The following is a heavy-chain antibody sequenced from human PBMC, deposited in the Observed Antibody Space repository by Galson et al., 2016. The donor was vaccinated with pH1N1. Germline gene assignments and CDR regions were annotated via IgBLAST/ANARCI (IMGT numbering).Heavy chain of an antibody. CDR1: GGTFSNSA. CDR2: IIPIFGTT. Sequence: SVKVSCKASGGTFSNSAVSWVRQAPGQGLEWMGGIIPIFGTTNYAQKIQGRVTITADQITSTSYMELSSLRSEDTAVYHCAREDLVVGEGWDYGLDVWGQGTTVTVSS. J-gene: IGHJ6*02. D-gene: IGHD6-19*01. V-gene: IGHV1-69*13. CDR3: AREDLVVGEGWDYGLDV.